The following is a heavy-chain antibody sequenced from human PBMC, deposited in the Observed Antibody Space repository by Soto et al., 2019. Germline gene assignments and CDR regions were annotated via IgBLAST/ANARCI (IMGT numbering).Heavy chain of an antibody. J-gene: IGHJ4*02. V-gene: IGHV4-31*03. CDR1: GGSISSGGYY. CDR2: IYYSGST. CDR3: ARTPWDGYTGYYFDY. D-gene: IGHD5-18*01. Sequence: TLSLTCTVSGGSISSGGYYWSWIRQHPGKGLEWIGYIYYSGSTYYNPSLKSRVTISVDTSKNQFSLKLSSVTAADTAVYSCARTPWDGYTGYYFDYWGQGTLVTVSS.